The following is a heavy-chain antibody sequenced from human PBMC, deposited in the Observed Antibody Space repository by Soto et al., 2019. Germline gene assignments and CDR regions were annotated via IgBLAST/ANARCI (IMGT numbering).Heavy chain of an antibody. D-gene: IGHD2-15*01. Sequence: SETLSLTCTVSGGSISSYYWSWIRQPPGKGLEWIGYIYYSGSTNYNPSLKSRVTISVDTSKNQFSLKLSSVTAADTAVYYRARAYGGYVDYCGQRVLVPVSS. CDR1: GGSISSYY. J-gene: IGHJ4*02. V-gene: IGHV4-59*01. CDR3: ARAYGGYVDY. CDR2: IYYSGST.